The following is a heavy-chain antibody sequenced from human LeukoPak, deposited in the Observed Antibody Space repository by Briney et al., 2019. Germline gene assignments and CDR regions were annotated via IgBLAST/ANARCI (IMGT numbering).Heavy chain of an antibody. D-gene: IGHD2-2*01. Sequence: PGGSLRLSRAASGFTFSSYGMHWVRQAPGKGLEWVAFIRYDGSNKYHAYSVKGRFTISRDNSKNTLYLQMNSLRAEDTAVYYCAKDCSSTSCLEAFDIWGQGTMVTVSS. CDR1: GFTFSSYG. CDR3: AKDCSSTSCLEAFDI. V-gene: IGHV3-30*02. CDR2: IRYDGSNK. J-gene: IGHJ3*02.